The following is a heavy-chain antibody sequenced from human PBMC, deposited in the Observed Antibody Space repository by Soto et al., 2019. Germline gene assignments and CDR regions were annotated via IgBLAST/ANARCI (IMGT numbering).Heavy chain of an antibody. CDR1: VYSETSYW. D-gene: IGHD6-19*01. J-gene: IGHJ6*02. CDR3: ARPREAGKNYYGVDV. V-gene: IGHV5-51*01. CDR2: IYPGDSDT. Sequence: GVSMKISCKGSVYSETSYWSWSERQMHGKGLEWMGIIYPGDSDTRYSPSFQGQVTISADKSISTAYLQWSSLKASDTAMYYCARPREAGKNYYGVDVWGQGTTVIVSS.